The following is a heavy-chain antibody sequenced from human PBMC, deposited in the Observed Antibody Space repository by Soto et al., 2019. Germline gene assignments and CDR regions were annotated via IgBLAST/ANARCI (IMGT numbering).Heavy chain of an antibody. D-gene: IGHD3-22*01. J-gene: IGHJ4*02. CDR3: ARAIGPTLFDY. V-gene: IGHV3-13*04. Sequence: EMQLVESGGGLVQPGGSLRLSCSASGFTFSSYDMHWVRQGTGKGLEWVSAIGTTGDTYYAGSVKGRFTISRENAKNSLYLQMNSLRAGDTAIYFCARAIGPTLFDYWGQGTLVTVSS. CDR2: IGTTGDT. CDR1: GFTFSSYD.